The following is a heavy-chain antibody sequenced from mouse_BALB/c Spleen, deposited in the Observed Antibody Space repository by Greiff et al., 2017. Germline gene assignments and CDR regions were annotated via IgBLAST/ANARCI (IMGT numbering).Heavy chain of an antibody. V-gene: IGHV5-17*02. CDR1: GFTFSSFG. CDR3: ARAGGEVVAPCDY. CDR2: ISSGSSTI. Sequence: VQLKESGGGLVQPGGSRKLSCAASGFTFSSFGMHWVRQAPEKGLEWVAYISSGSSTIYYADTVKGRFTISRDNPKNTLFLQMTSLRSEDTAMYYCARAGGEVVAPCDYWGQGTTLTVSS. D-gene: IGHD1-1*01. J-gene: IGHJ2*01.